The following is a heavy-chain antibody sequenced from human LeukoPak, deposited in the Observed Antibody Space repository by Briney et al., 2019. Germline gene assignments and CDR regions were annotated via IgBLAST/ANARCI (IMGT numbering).Heavy chain of an antibody. D-gene: IGHD3-22*01. CDR1: GFTFNRDW. J-gene: IGHJ4*02. V-gene: IGHV3-30-3*01. CDR2: ISNDGSNK. CDR3: ARGLYYDSSGYYYVLLY. Sequence: GGSLRLSCAASGFTFNRDWTAWVRQAPGKGLEWVAVISNDGSNKYYADSVKGRFTISRDNSKNTLYLQMNSLRAEDTAVYYCARGLYYDSSGYYYVLLYWGQGTLVTVSS.